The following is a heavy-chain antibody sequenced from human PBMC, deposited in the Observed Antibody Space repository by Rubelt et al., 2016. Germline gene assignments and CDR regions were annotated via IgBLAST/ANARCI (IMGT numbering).Heavy chain of an antibody. J-gene: IGHJ4*02. Sequence: EVQLVEYGGGLVKPGGSLRLSCAASGFTFSNAWMSWVRQAPGKGLAWVGRIKTKTDDGTTDYAEPLKGRVTISRDDSKNTQYLQMNRLRAEDTAVYYCAGDRGYGDYVDHWGQGTLVTVSS. V-gene: IGHV3-15*01. CDR3: AGDRGYGDYVDH. CDR2: IKTKTDDGTT. D-gene: IGHD1-1*01. CDR1: GFTFSNAW.